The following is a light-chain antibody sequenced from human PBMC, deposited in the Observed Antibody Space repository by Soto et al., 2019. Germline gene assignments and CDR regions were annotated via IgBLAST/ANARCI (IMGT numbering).Light chain of an antibody. J-gene: IGKJ1*01. CDR3: QHYGYSQWT. Sequence: IVLTQSPGTLSFSPGERATLSCGASQTGNNNYLAWYTTKSGQAPRLLMYGVYSRASGIPDRFSGSGSGTEFTLTITRLEPEDSAVYFCQHYGYSQWTFGQGTKVDI. CDR2: GVY. CDR1: QTGNNNY. V-gene: IGKV3-20*01.